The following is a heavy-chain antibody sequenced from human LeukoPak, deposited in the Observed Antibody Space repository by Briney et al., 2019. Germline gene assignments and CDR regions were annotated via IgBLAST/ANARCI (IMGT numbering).Heavy chain of an antibody. CDR1: GFTVSSNY. CDR2: IYSGGST. CDR3: ARGGSYLSAFDI. V-gene: IGHV3-53*01. J-gene: IGHJ3*02. Sequence: GSLRLSCAASGFTVSSNYMSWVRQAPGKGLEWVSIIYSGGSTFYADSVKGRYTISRDNSKNTLYLQMNSLRAEDTAVYYCARGGSYLSAFDIWGQGTMVTVSS. D-gene: IGHD1-26*01.